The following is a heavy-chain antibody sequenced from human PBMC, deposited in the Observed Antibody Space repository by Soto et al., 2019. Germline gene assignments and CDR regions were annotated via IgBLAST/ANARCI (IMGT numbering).Heavy chain of an antibody. CDR1: GFTFSSYS. CDR2: ISSSSSTI. J-gene: IGHJ2*01. Sequence: EVQLVESGGGLVQPGGSLRLSCAASGFTFSSYSMNWVRQAPGKGLEWVSYISSSSSTIYYADSVKGRFTISRDNAKNSLYLQMNSLRDEDTAVYYCARVWGEFYGDYLWYFDLWGRGTLVTVSS. V-gene: IGHV3-48*02. D-gene: IGHD4-17*01. CDR3: ARVWGEFYGDYLWYFDL.